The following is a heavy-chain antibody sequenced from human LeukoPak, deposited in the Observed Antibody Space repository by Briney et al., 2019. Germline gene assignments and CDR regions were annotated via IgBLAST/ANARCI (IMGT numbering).Heavy chain of an antibody. CDR1: GFTLSRHW. Sequence: GGSLRLSCAASGFTLSRHWMTWVRQAGGKGGEWVASIKQGGSENYYADCVKGRLTVYRENGKNSLWVQMNSLSADDTAVYYCARGPNYGARVDYLDSWGQGTKVTVSS. V-gene: IGHV3-7*01. CDR2: IKQGGSEN. D-gene: IGHD4-17*01. CDR3: ARGPNYGARVDYLDS. J-gene: IGHJ4*02.